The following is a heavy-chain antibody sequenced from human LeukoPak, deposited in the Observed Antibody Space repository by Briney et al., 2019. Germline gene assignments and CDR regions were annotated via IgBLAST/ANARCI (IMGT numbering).Heavy chain of an antibody. Sequence: GGSLRLSCAASGFTFSSYGMHWVRQAPGKGLEWVAVISYDGSNKYYADSVKGRFTISRDNSKNTLYLQMNSLRAEDTAVYYCAKDRATYYYDSSGYYAQWGQGTLVTVSS. J-gene: IGHJ4*02. CDR3: AKDRATYYYDSSGYYAQ. V-gene: IGHV3-30*18. CDR1: GFTFSSYG. CDR2: ISYDGSNK. D-gene: IGHD3-22*01.